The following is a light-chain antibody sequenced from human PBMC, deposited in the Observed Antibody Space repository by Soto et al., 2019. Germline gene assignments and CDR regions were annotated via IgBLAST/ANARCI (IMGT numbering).Light chain of an antibody. Sequence: DIQMTQSPSSLSASVGDRVTITCRASQSISSYLTWYQQKPGQAPKLLIYAASSLQSGVPSRFSGSGSGADFTLTISSLQPEDFATYYCQQSYTIPWTFGQGTKVDIK. V-gene: IGKV1-39*01. CDR3: QQSYTIPWT. J-gene: IGKJ1*01. CDR1: QSISSY. CDR2: AAS.